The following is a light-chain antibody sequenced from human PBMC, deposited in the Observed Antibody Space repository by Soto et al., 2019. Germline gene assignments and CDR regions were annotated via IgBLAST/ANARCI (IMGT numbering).Light chain of an antibody. J-gene: IGKJ1*01. Sequence: AVHMTQSPSSLSASVGYRVTITCRASQGIRNDLGWYQQKAGKAPKLLIYAASSLQSGVPSRFSGSGSGTDFTLTISSLQPEDFETYYCLQDYNYPRTFGQGTKVDIK. CDR1: QGIRND. CDR3: LQDYNYPRT. CDR2: AAS. V-gene: IGKV1-6*01.